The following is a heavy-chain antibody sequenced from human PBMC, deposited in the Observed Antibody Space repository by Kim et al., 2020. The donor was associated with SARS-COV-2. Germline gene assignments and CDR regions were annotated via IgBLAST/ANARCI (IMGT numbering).Heavy chain of an antibody. V-gene: IGHV4-61*01. CDR1: GGSVSSGSYY. J-gene: IGHJ3*02. Sequence: SETLSLTCTVSGGSVSSGSYYWSWIRQPPGKGLEWIGYIYYSGSTNYNPSLKSRVTISVDTSKNQFSLKLSSVTAADTAVYYCARNEMSDITIFGVASWKGAFDIWGQGTMVTVSS. CDR2: IYYSGST. D-gene: IGHD3-3*01. CDR3: ARNEMSDITIFGVASWKGAFDI.